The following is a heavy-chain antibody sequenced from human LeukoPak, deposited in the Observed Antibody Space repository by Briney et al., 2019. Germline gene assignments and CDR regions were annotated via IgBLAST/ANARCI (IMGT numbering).Heavy chain of an antibody. CDR3: ARDGGAGYSSGLEYY. CDR1: GGTFSSYA. V-gene: IGHV1-69*05. D-gene: IGHD6-19*01. Sequence: SVKVSCKASGGTFSSYAISWVRQAPGQGLEWMGRIIPIFGTANYAQKFQGRVTITTDESTSTAYMELSSLRSEDTAVYYCARDGGAGYSSGLEYYWGQGTRVTVSS. J-gene: IGHJ4*02. CDR2: IIPIFGTA.